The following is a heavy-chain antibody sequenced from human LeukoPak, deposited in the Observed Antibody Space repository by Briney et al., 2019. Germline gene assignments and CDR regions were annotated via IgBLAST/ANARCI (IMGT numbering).Heavy chain of an antibody. V-gene: IGHV4-30-4*01. Sequence: SQTLSLTCTVSGASISRGNYYWSWIRQPPGXXXXXXGYIHYSGNTXXXXXXXXXVTIXIDTSKNQFSLKLSSVTAADTAMYFCARDYFGSGSYPDHWGQGTLVTVAS. D-gene: IGHD3-10*01. J-gene: IGHJ4*02. CDR3: ARDYFGSGSYPDH. CDR2: IHYSGNT. CDR1: GASISRGNYY.